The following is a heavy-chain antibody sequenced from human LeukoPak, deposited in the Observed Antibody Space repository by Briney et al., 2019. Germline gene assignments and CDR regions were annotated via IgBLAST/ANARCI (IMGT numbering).Heavy chain of an antibody. CDR1: PSSTTSNF. J-gene: IGHJ4*02. CDR2: IHRSGST. CDR3: AREIVGGFNPGAY. Sequence: SETLSLTCTVSPSSTTSNFWSWVPQHPGKGLEWIGEIHRSGSTNYNPSPQSRVTISIDRSTNQIALELSSVTAADTAVYYCAREIVGGFNPGAYWGQGTLVTVSS. V-gene: IGHV4-4*02. D-gene: IGHD1-14*01.